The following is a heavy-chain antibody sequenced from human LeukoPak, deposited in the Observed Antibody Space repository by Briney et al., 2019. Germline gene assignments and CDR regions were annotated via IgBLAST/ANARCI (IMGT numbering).Heavy chain of an antibody. CDR2: ISSSGSTI. CDR3: ARDEGSGWYRIGY. V-gene: IGHV3-48*03. D-gene: IGHD6-19*01. J-gene: IGHJ4*02. CDR1: GFTFSSYE. Sequence: GGSLRLSCAASGFTFSSYEMNWVRQAPGKGLEWVSYISSSGSTIYYADSVKGRFTISRDNAKNSLYLQMNSLRAEDTAVYYCARDEGSGWYRIGYWGQATLVTVSS.